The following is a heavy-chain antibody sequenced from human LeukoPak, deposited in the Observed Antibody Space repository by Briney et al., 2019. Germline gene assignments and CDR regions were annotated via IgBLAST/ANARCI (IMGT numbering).Heavy chain of an antibody. V-gene: IGHV4-59*01. CDR1: GGXISSDH. CDR2: IYYSGRT. J-gene: IGHJ3*02. CDR3: ARKNDFDI. D-gene: IGHD2/OR15-2a*01. Sequence: SETLSLTCTVSGGXISSDHWNWIRQPPGKGLEWIGCIYYSGRTYYNPSLKSRVSISVAMSKSQFSLRLTSVTAADTAVYYCARKNDFDIWGQGTLVTVSS.